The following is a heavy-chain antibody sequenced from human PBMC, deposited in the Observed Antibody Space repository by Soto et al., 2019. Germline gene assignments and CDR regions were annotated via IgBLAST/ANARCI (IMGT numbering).Heavy chain of an antibody. V-gene: IGHV1-2*02. Sequence: ASVKVSCKASGYTFAGYFMHWVRQAPGQGLEWMGWINPYSGGADYAQSFQGRVTMTRDTSISTVYMELSRLRFDDTAVYYCARVIRGAYYNSPLDTWGQGTVVTVSS. CDR3: ARVIRGAYYNSPLDT. CDR1: GYTFAGYF. J-gene: IGHJ5*02. D-gene: IGHD3-10*01. CDR2: INPYSGGA.